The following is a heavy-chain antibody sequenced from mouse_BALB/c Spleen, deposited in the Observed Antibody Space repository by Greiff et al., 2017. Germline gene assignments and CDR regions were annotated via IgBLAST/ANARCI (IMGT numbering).Heavy chain of an antibody. J-gene: IGHJ4*01. Sequence: VQLQESGPGLVQPSQSLSITCTVSGFSLTSYGVHWVRQSPGKGLEWLGVIWSGGSTDYNAAFISRLSISKDNSKSQVFFKMNSLQADDTAIYYCARRDYRYDGYAMDYWGQGTSVTVSS. CDR1: GFSLTSYG. CDR3: ARRDYRYDGYAMDY. V-gene: IGHV2-4-1*01. CDR2: IWSGGST. D-gene: IGHD2-14*01.